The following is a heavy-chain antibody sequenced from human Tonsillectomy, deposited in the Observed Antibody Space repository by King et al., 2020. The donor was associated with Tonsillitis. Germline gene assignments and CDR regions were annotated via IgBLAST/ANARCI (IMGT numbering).Heavy chain of an antibody. CDR3: TTSYGGKYYFDS. CDR2: IRSKAYGGTT. Sequence: VQLVESGGGLVKPGRSLRLSCTVSGFTFGDYVMNWFRQAPGKGLEWVGFIRSKAYGGTTEYAASVKGRFTISRDDYKSIAYLQMDSLKTEDTAVYYCTTSYGGKYYFDSWGQGTLVTVSS. D-gene: IGHD4-23*01. CDR1: GFTFGDYV. V-gene: IGHV3-49*05. J-gene: IGHJ4*02.